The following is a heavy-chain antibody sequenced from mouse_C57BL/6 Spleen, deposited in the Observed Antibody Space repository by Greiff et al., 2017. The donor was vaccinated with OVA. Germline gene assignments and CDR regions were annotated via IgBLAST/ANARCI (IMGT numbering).Heavy chain of an antibody. CDR1: GYTFTSYW. V-gene: IGHV1-62-3*01. J-gene: IGHJ2*01. D-gene: IGHD2-4*01. Sequence: QVQLQQPGAELVKPGASVKLSCKASGYTFTSYWMHWVKQRPGRGLEWIGRIDPNSGGTKYNEKFKGKATLTADKSSSTAYMQLSSLTSEDSAVYFCARSGIGLQDFDYWGQGTTLTVSS. CDR3: ARSGIGLQDFDY. CDR2: IDPNSGGT.